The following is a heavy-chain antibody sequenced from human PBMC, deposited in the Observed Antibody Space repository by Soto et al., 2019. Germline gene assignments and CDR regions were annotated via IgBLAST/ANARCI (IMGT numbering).Heavy chain of an antibody. V-gene: IGHV4-31*03. D-gene: IGHD4-4*01. CDR1: GGSISSGGYY. CDR2: IYYSGST. Sequence: QVQLQESGPGLVKPSQTLSLTCTVSGGSISSGGYYWIWIRPHPGKGPDWIGYIYYSGSTYYNPSHKRRVTISVDTTKNHFSLQLSSVSVTDTAVYYCARVPYGRNYHDYWGPGTHFTVST. CDR3: ARVPYGRNYHDY. J-gene: IGHJ4*02.